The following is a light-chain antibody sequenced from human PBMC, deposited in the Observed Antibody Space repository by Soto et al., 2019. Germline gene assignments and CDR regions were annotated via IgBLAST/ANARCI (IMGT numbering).Light chain of an antibody. CDR2: DGT. CDR1: QRIGDY. CDR3: QQRYVWPIS. V-gene: IGKV3-11*01. Sequence: EIVLTQSPATLSLSPGERATLFCRANQRIGDYLAWYQQRPGQAPRLLIYDGTNRAAGTPARFTGSGSGSDYTLTISSLQPEDFALYYCQQRYVWPISFGQGTRLEIK. J-gene: IGKJ5*01.